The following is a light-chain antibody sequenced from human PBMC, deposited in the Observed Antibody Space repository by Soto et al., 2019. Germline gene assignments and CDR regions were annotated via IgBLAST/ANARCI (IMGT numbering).Light chain of an antibody. CDR1: QSAGTN. CDR3: QQYNQWPIT. Sequence: EIVMTQSPATLTVSPGERATLSCRASQSAGTNLAWYQQKPGQAPRLLIHGAFTRATGIPARFSGSGSGTEFTLIISSLQSEDFAVFYCQQYNQWPITFGQGTRLEI. CDR2: GAF. J-gene: IGKJ5*01. V-gene: IGKV3-15*01.